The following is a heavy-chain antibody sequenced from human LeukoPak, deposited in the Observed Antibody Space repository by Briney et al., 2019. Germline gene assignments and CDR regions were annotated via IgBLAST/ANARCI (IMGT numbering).Heavy chain of an antibody. J-gene: IGHJ5*02. Sequence: GGSLRLSCAASGFTFSSYAMSWVRQAPGKGLERVSAVSGSGGTTYYADSVKGRFTISRDNSKDTLYLQVNSLRAEDTAVYYCAKRGLVGSSGFKNNWFDPWGQGTLVTVSS. CDR2: VSGSGGTT. V-gene: IGHV3-23*01. D-gene: IGHD3-22*01. CDR1: GFTFSSYA. CDR3: AKRGLVGSSGFKNNWFDP.